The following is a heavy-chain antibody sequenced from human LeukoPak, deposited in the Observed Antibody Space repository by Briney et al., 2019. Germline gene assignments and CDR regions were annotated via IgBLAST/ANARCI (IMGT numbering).Heavy chain of an antibody. D-gene: IGHD3-10*01. CDR1: GGSISSSSYY. CDR2: IYYSGST. Sequence: SETLSLTCTVSGGSISSSSYYWGWIRQPPGKGLEWIGSIYYSGSTYYNPSLQSRVTISIDTSKNQFSLKLSSVTAADTAVYYCARHLDYYGSGSYLYYYYYMDVWGKGTTVTISS. V-gene: IGHV4-39*01. J-gene: IGHJ6*03. CDR3: ARHLDYYGSGSYLYYYYYMDV.